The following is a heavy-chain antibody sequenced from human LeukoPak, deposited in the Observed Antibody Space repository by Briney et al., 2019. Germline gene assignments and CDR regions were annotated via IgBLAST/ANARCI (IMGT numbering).Heavy chain of an antibody. D-gene: IGHD1-20*01. CDR2: IYYSGIT. CDR1: AGSISTYY. J-gene: IGHJ5*02. V-gene: IGHV4-59*01. Sequence: PETLSLTCTVSAGSISTYYWNWIRQPPGKGLEWIGDIYYSGITKYNPSLKSRVTISVDTSKNQFSLKLTSVTAADTAVYYCARDPYNYKWFDILGLGTLVTVSS. CDR3: ARDPYNYKWFDI.